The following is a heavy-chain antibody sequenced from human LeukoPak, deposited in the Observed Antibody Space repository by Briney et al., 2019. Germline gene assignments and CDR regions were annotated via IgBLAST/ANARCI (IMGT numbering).Heavy chain of an antibody. Sequence: GASVKVSCKASGYTFTGYYMHWVRQAPGQGLEWMGWINPNSGGTNYAQKLQGRVTMTTDTSTSTAYMELRSLRSDDTAVYYCARVGAYRAYYFDYWGQGTLVTVSS. J-gene: IGHJ4*02. CDR1: GYTFTGYY. V-gene: IGHV1-2*02. CDR2: INPNSGGT. D-gene: IGHD1-26*01. CDR3: ARVGAYRAYYFDY.